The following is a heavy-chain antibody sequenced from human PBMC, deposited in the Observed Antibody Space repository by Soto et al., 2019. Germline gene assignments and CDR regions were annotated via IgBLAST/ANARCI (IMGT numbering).Heavy chain of an antibody. J-gene: IGHJ6*03. CDR3: ARDPSRENYYYMDV. V-gene: IGHV3-21*01. CDR1: GFTFSSYS. D-gene: IGHD1-26*01. CDR2: ISSSSSYI. Sequence: GGSLRLSCAASGFTFSSYSMNWVRQAPGKGLEWVSSISSSSSYIYYADSVKGRFTISRDNAKNSLYLQMNSLRAEDTAVYYCARDPSRENYYYMDVWGKGTTVTVSS.